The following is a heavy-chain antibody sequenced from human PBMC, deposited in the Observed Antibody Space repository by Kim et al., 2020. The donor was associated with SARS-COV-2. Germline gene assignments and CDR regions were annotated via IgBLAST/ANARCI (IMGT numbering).Heavy chain of an antibody. J-gene: IGHJ4*02. Sequence: GGSLRLSCAASGFTFSSYEMNWVRQAPGKGREWVSYISSSGSTIYYTDSVKGRFTISRDNAKNSLYLQMNSLRAEDTAVYYCARAVSYYYGSGSQFDYWGQGTLVTVSS. V-gene: IGHV3-48*03. CDR1: GFTFSSYE. CDR2: ISSSGSTI. CDR3: ARAVSYYYGSGSQFDY. D-gene: IGHD3-10*01.